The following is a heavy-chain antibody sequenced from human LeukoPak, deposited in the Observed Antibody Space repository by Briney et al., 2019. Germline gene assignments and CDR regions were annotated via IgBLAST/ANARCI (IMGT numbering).Heavy chain of an antibody. J-gene: IGHJ4*02. Sequence: SGGSLRLSCVASGFTFSTSSMNWVRQAPGKGLEWVSSISSSNTYIYYADSVKGRFTISRDSAKNSLFLQMNSLRVEDTAVYYCARTYCSGGTCYEVSTYWGQGTLVTVSS. CDR2: ISSSNTYI. CDR1: GFTFSTSS. CDR3: ARTYCSGGTCYEVSTY. D-gene: IGHD2-15*01. V-gene: IGHV3-21*01.